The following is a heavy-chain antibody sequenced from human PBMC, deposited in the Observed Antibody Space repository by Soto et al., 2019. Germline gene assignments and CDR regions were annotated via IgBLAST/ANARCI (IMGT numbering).Heavy chain of an antibody. V-gene: IGHV3-21*01. CDR3: ARLKGIAARAAPYDY. Sequence: GGSLRLSCVASGFTFSSYSMNWVRQAPGKGLEWVSSISSSSSYIYYADSVKGRFTISRDNAKNSLYLQMNSLRAEDTAVYYCARLKGIAARAAPYDYRGQGTLVTVSS. CDR1: GFTFSSYS. J-gene: IGHJ4*02. CDR2: ISSSSSYI. D-gene: IGHD6-6*01.